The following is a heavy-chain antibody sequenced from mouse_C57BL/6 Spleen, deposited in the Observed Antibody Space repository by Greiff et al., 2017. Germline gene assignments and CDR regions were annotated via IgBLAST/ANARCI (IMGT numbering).Heavy chain of an antibody. CDR2: IYPSDSET. Sequence: QVQLKQPGAELVRPGSSVKLSCKASGYTFTSYWMDWVKQMPGQGLEWIGNIYPSDSETHYNQKFKDKATLTRAKASSTAYMQLSSLTSEDSAVYYCARYCDCSSDNDFDYWGQGTTLTVSS. J-gene: IGHJ2*01. CDR3: ARYCDCSSDNDFDY. V-gene: IGHV1-61*01. D-gene: IGHD1-1*01. CDR1: GYTFTSYW.